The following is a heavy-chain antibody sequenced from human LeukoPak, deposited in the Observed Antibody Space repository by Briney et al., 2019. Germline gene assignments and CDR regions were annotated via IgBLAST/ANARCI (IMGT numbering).Heavy chain of an antibody. Sequence: PGGSLRLSCTASGFTFGDYAMSWVRQAPGKGLEWVGFIRSKAYGGRTEYAASVKGRLTISRDDSKSIAYLQMNSLKTEDTAVYYCTRAPEYYDILTGYQNYYYYYGMDVWGQGTTVTVSS. CDR3: TRAPEYYDILTGYQNYYYYYGMDV. CDR1: GFTFGDYA. J-gene: IGHJ6*02. V-gene: IGHV3-49*04. CDR2: IRSKAYGGRT. D-gene: IGHD3-9*01.